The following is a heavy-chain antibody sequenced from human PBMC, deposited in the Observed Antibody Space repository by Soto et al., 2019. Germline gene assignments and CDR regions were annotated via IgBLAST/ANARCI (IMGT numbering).Heavy chain of an antibody. Sequence: GASVKVSCKASGYTFTSYDINWVRQATGQGLEWMGWMNPNSGNTGYAQKFQGRVTMTRNTSISTAYMELSSLRSEDTAVYYCARAPRHLTGDYYYGMDIWGQGTTVTVSS. J-gene: IGHJ6*02. CDR2: MNPNSGNT. V-gene: IGHV1-8*01. CDR3: ARAPRHLTGDYYYGMDI. CDR1: GYTFTSYD.